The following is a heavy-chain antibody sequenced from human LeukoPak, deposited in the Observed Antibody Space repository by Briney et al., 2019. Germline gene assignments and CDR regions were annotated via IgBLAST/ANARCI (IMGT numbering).Heavy chain of an antibody. CDR2: IWYDGSNK. D-gene: IGHD3-10*01. V-gene: IGHV3-33*01. CDR1: GFTFSSYG. CDR3: AREGSGSPYFDY. Sequence: PGGSLRLSCAASGFTFSSYGMHWVRQAPGKGLEWVAVIWYDGSNKYYADSVKGRFTISRDNSKNTLYLLMNSLRAEDTAVYYCAREGSGSPYFDYWGQGTLVTVSS. J-gene: IGHJ4*02.